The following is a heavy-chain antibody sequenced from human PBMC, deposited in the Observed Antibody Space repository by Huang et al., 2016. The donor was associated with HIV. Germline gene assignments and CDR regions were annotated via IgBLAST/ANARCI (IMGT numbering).Heavy chain of an antibody. CDR2: INPNSGGT. CDR1: GYTFTAYY. J-gene: IGHJ4*02. Sequence: QVQVVQSGAEVKKPGASVKVSCKASGYTFTAYYIHWGRQAPGQGLEWMGWINPNSGGTNSAQKFQDRVTMTRDTSISTADMELSRLRSDDTAIYYCARLGPKRYSTTWSGGYYFDYWGQGTLVTVSS. CDR3: ARLGPKRYSTTWSGGYYFDY. D-gene: IGHD2-2*01. V-gene: IGHV1-2*02.